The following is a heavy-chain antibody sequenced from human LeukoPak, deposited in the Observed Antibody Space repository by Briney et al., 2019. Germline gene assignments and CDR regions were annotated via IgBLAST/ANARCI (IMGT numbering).Heavy chain of an antibody. CDR1: GYTFTGYY. CDR2: INPNSGGT. J-gene: IGHJ5*02. V-gene: IGHV1-2*02. Sequence: ASVKVSCKASGYTFTGYYMHWVRQAPGQGLEWMGWINPNSGGTNYAQKFQGRVTMTRDTSISTAYMELSRLRSDDTAVYYCAREGAGREWLSVPNWFDPWGQGTLVTVSS. CDR3: AREGAGREWLSVPNWFDP. D-gene: IGHD3-3*01.